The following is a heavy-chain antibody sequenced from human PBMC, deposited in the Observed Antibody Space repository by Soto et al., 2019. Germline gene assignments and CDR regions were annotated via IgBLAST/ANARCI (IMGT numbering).Heavy chain of an antibody. Sequence: VQLLESGGGLVQPGGSLRLSCAASGFTFSSYAMSWVRQAPGKGLEWVSAISGSGGSTYYADSVKGRFTISRDNSKNTLYLQMNSLRAEDTAVYYCAKDQADCSSTSCYTGPADYWGQGTLVTVSS. CDR1: GFTFSSYA. V-gene: IGHV3-23*01. CDR3: AKDQADCSSTSCYTGPADY. CDR2: ISGSGGST. J-gene: IGHJ4*02. D-gene: IGHD2-2*02.